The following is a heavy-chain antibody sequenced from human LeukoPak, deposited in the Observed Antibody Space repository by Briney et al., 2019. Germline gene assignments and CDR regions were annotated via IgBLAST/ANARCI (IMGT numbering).Heavy chain of an antibody. CDR2: IYYSGST. D-gene: IGHD4-11*01. CDR3: ARMVESTVTIAFENWFDP. Sequence: PSETLSLTCTVSGGSISSYYWSWIRQPPGRGLEWIGYIYYSGSTSYNPSLKSRVTISLDTSNNQFSLKLSSVTAADTAVYYCARMVESTVTIAFENWFDPWGQGTLVTVSS. CDR1: GGSISSYY. V-gene: IGHV4-59*01. J-gene: IGHJ5*02.